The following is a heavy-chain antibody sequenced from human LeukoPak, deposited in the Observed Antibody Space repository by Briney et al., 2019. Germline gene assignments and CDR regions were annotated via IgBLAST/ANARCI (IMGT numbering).Heavy chain of an antibody. CDR1: GYTFTGYY. Sequence: GASVKVSCKASGYTFTGYYIYWVRQAPGQGLEWMGWINPKSGGTNNAQKFQGRVTVTRDTSISTAYMELSGLRSDDTAVYYCAGLILYAFDIWGQGTMVTVSS. V-gene: IGHV1-2*02. CDR3: AGLILYAFDI. J-gene: IGHJ3*02. CDR2: INPKSGGT.